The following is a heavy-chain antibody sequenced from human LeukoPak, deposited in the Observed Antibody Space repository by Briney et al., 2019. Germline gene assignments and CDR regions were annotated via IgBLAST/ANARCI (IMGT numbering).Heavy chain of an antibody. CDR1: GYTFTSYD. CDR3: ARGLRYYGSGSYSY. D-gene: IGHD3-10*01. CDR2: MNPNSGNT. Sequence: ASVKVSCKASGYTFTSYDINWVRQATGQGLEWMGWMNPNSGNTGHAQKFQGRVTITRNTSISTAYMELSSLRSEDTAVYYCARGLRYYGSGSYSYWGQGTLVTVSS. V-gene: IGHV1-8*03. J-gene: IGHJ4*02.